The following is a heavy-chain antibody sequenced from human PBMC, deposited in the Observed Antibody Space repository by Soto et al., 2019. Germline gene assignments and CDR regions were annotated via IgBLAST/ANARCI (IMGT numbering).Heavy chain of an antibody. CDR2: IYYSGST. V-gene: IGHV4-59*08. D-gene: IGHD7-27*01. J-gene: IGHJ5*01. CDR1: GGSISSYY. CDR3: ARRRRNWGLDS. Sequence: SETLSLTCTVSGGSISSYYWSWIRQPPGKGLEWIGYIYYSGSTNYNPSLKSRVTISVDTSKNQFSLRLSSVTAADTAVYYCARRRRNWGLDSWGQGTLVTVSS.